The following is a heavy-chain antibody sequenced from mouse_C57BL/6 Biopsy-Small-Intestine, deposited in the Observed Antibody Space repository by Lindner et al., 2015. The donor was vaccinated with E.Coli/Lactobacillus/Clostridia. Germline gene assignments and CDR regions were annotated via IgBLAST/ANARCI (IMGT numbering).Heavy chain of an antibody. Sequence: VQLQESGSELVKPGTSVKISCKASGYSFTSYYIHWVKQRPGQGLEWIGWIYPGSGNTKYNEKFNGKATLTADTSSSTAYMQLSSLTSEDSAVYYCTRFDDGYYVEAMDYWGQGTSVTVSS. CDR1: GYSFTSYY. J-gene: IGHJ4*01. CDR2: IYPGSGNT. V-gene: IGHV1-66*01. CDR3: TRFDDGYYVEAMDY. D-gene: IGHD2-3*01.